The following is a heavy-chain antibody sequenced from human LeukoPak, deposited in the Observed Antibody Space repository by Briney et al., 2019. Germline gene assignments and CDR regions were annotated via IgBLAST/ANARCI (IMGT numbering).Heavy chain of an antibody. CDR1: GGSISSYY. CDR2: IYYSRST. J-gene: IGHJ5*02. CDR3: XXDXNXGGWYLNWFDP. D-gene: IGHD6-19*01. V-gene: IGHV4-59*01. Sequence: PSETLSLTCTVSGGSISSYYWNWIRQPPGKGLEWVGSIYYSRSTNYNPSLKTRVSILVATSKNQFSLKLSSVPAEDTAVSYDXXDXNXGGWYLNWFDPWGEGTLVTVSS.